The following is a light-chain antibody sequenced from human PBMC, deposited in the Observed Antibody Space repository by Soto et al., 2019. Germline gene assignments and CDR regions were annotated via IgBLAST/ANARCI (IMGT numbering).Light chain of an antibody. Sequence: ALTQPRSVSGSPGQSVTISCTGTSSDVGGYNYVSWYQQHPGKAPKLMIYDVSKRPSGVPDRFSGSKSGNTASLTISGLQAEDEADYYCCSYAGSPYVFGTGTKVTVL. CDR2: DVS. V-gene: IGLV2-11*01. CDR1: SSDVGGYNY. J-gene: IGLJ1*01. CDR3: CSYAGSPYV.